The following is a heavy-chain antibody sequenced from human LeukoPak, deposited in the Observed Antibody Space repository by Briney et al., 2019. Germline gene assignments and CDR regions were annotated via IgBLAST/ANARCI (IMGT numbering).Heavy chain of an antibody. CDR2: IKSKTDGGTT. CDR3: TTLTPIAAARTKGYFDY. CDR1: GFTFSNAW. J-gene: IGHJ4*02. V-gene: IGHV3-15*01. Sequence: GGSLRLSCAASGFTFSNAWMSWVRQAPGKGLEWVGRIKSKTDGGTTDYAAPVKGRFTISRDDSKNTLYLQMNSLKTEDTAVYYCTTLTPIAAARTKGYFDYWGQGTLVTVSS. D-gene: IGHD6-13*01.